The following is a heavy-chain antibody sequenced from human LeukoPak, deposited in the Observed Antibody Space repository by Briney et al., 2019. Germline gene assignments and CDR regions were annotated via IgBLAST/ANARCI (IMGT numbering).Heavy chain of an antibody. J-gene: IGHJ5*02. D-gene: IGHD5-12*01. CDR1: GGSISSSSYY. CDR3: ARHAPIVATIVDWFDP. V-gene: IGHV4-39*01. CDR2: IYYSGST. Sequence: SETLSLTGTVSGGSISSSSYYWGWIRQPPGKGLEWIGSIYYSGSTYYNPSLKSRVTISVDTSKNQFSLKLSSVTAADTAVYYCARHAPIVATIVDWFDPWGQGTLVTVSS.